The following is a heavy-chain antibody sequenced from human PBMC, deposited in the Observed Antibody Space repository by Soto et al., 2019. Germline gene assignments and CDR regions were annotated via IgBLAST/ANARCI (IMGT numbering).Heavy chain of an antibody. CDR2: IIPILGIA. CDR3: ARGNLLVTTSYYYYFMDV. Sequence: GASVKVSCKASGGTFSSYTISWVRQAPGQGLEWMGRIIPILGIANYAQKFQGRVTITADKSTSTAYMELSSLRSEDTAVYYCARGNLLVTTSYYYYFMDVWGKGSTVTVSS. V-gene: IGHV1-69*02. CDR1: GGTFSSYT. J-gene: IGHJ6*03. D-gene: IGHD4-17*01.